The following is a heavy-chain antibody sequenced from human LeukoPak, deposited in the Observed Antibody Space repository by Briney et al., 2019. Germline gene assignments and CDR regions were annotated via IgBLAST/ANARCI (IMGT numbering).Heavy chain of an antibody. CDR2: IYYSRST. CDR1: GGSISSSSYY. J-gene: IGHJ3*02. D-gene: IGHD1-26*01. Sequence: PSETLSLTCTVSGGSISSSSYYWGWIRQPPGKGLEWIGSIYYSRSTYYNPSLKSRVTISVDTSKNQFSLKLNSVTAADTAVYYCARRELWPDAFDIWGQGTMVTVSS. V-gene: IGHV4-39*01. CDR3: ARRELWPDAFDI.